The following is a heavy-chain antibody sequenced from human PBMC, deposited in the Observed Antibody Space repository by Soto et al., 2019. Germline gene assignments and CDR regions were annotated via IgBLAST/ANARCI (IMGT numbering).Heavy chain of an antibody. CDR2: INHSGNT. CDR1: GKSLSGYY. J-gene: IGHJ4*02. CDR3: ARHHVRGRTIAGAAEF. D-gene: IGHD1-26*01. V-gene: IGHV4-34*01. Sequence: QVQLQQWGAGLLKPSETLSLTCAVDGKSLSGYYWSWIRQPPGKALEWIGEINHSGNTNYNPSLKSRVTIPVDTSKNQRFLNLSSVTAADTAMYYCARHHVRGRTIAGAAEFWGQGTLVTVSS.